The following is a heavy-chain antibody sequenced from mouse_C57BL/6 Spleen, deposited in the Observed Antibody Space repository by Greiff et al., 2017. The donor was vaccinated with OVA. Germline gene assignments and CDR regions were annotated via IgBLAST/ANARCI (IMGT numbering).Heavy chain of an antibody. CDR2: IYPRSGNT. CDR1: GYTFTSYG. J-gene: IGHJ1*03. V-gene: IGHV1-81*01. CDR3: ARFEGFDYYGSSYPYWYFDV. Sequence: QVQLQQSGAELARPGASVKLSCKASGYTFTSYGISWVKQRTGQGLEWIGEIYPRSGNTYYNEKFKGKATLTADKSSSTAYMELRSLTSEYSAVYFCARFEGFDYYGSSYPYWYFDVWGTGTTVTVSS. D-gene: IGHD1-1*01.